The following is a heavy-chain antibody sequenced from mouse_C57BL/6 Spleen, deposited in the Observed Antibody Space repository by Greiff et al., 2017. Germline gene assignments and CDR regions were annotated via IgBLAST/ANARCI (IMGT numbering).Heavy chain of an antibody. CDR3: AREDYYGSSH. V-gene: IGHV5-17*01. CDR1: GFTFSDYG. Sequence: EVQLVESGGGLVKPGGSLKLSCAASGFTFSDYGMHWVRQAPEKGLEWVAYISSGSSTIYYADTVKGRFTSSRDNAKNTPFLQMTSLRSEDTAMYYCAREDYYGSSHWGQGTTLTVSS. D-gene: IGHD1-1*01. CDR2: ISSGSSTI. J-gene: IGHJ2*01.